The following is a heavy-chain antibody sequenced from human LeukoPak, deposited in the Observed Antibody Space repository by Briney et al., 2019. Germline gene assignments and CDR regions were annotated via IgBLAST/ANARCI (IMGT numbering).Heavy chain of an antibody. CDR3: ARMPSDYYDSSGHFDY. V-gene: IGHV3-23*01. Sequence: GGSLRLSCVASGFTFSNYAMSWVRQAPGKGLDWVSVISGSAGKIRYAGSVKGRFTISRDNSENTLYLQMNSLRAEDTAVYYCARMPSDYYDSSGHFDYWGQGTLVTVSS. D-gene: IGHD3-22*01. J-gene: IGHJ4*02. CDR2: ISGSAGKI. CDR1: GFTFSNYA.